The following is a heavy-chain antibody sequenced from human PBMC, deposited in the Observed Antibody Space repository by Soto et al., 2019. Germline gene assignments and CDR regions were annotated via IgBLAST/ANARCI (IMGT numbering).Heavy chain of an antibody. Sequence: EVQLLQSGGGLVQPGGSLRLSCAASGFTFSGYVMSWVRQAPGKGLEWISIISGGGGSTHYAESVKGRFTISRDNSKNTLYLQMDSLRADDTAVYYCAKNGCGGDCYSSVAGNWFDPWGQGTLVTVSS. CDR1: GFTFSGYV. CDR2: ISGGGGST. J-gene: IGHJ5*02. CDR3: AKNGCGGDCYSSVAGNWFDP. V-gene: IGHV3-23*01. D-gene: IGHD2-21*02.